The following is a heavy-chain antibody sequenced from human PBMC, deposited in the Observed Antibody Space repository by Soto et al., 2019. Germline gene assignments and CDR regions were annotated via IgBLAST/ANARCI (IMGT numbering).Heavy chain of an antibody. V-gene: IGHV4-59*01. CDR1: GGSNSSYY. CDR2: IYNRGNT. J-gene: IGHJ3*02. Sequence: SETLSLTCTVSGGSNSSYYWSWIRQPPGKGLEWIGYIYNRGNTNYNPSLKSRVTISVHTSKNQFSLKLSSVTAADTAVYFCARSTSRHAFDIWGQGTLVTVSS. CDR3: ARSTSRHAFDI.